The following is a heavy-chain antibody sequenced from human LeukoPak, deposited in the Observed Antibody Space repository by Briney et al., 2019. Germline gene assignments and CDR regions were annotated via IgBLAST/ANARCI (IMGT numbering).Heavy chain of an antibody. Sequence: GASVKVSCKASGYTFTSYYMHWVRQAPRQGLEWRGIINPSGGSTSYAQKFQGRGTMTRDMSTSTVYMELSSLRSEDTAVYYCARSDPIAVAGFYMDVWGKGTTVTVSS. J-gene: IGHJ6*03. CDR3: ARSDPIAVAGFYMDV. CDR1: GYTFTSYY. D-gene: IGHD6-19*01. CDR2: INPSGGST. V-gene: IGHV1-46*01.